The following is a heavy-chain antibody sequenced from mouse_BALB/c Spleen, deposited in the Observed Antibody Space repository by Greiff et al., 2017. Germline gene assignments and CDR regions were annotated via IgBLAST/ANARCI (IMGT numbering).Heavy chain of an antibody. CDR3: ARVDGSSYYFDY. J-gene: IGHJ2*01. CDR1: GFTFSSYA. D-gene: IGHD1-1*01. V-gene: IGHV5-6-5*01. Sequence: EVQVVESGGGLVKPGGSLKLSCAASGFTFSSYAMSWVRQTPEKRLEWVASISSGGSTYYPDSVKGRFTISRDNARNILYLQMSSLRSEDTAMYYCARVDGSSYYFDYWGQGTTLTVSS. CDR2: ISSGGST.